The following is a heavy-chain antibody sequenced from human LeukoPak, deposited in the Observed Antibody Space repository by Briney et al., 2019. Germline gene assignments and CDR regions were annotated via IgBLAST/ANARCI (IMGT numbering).Heavy chain of an antibody. CDR3: ARDRYDSSGYYKD. Sequence: GASVKVFCKASGGTFSSYAISWVRQAPGQGLEWMGRIIPIFGTANYAQKFQGRVTITTDESTSTAYMELSSLRSEDTAVYYCARDRYDSSGYYKDWGQGTLVTVSS. V-gene: IGHV1-69*05. CDR1: GGTFSSYA. CDR2: IIPIFGTA. D-gene: IGHD3-22*01. J-gene: IGHJ4*02.